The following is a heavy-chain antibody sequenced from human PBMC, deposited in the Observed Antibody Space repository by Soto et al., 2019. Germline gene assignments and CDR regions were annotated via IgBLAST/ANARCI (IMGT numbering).Heavy chain of an antibody. Sequence: QLQLVESGGGVVQPGRSLRLSCAASGVSFSDYAMHWVRQAPGKGLEWVAVISYDGSNPYYADSVKGRFTISKDNPKNTLCLQMNSLRLEDTALYYCAKNRVHAFEYWGQGTLVTVS. CDR1: GVSFSDYA. D-gene: IGHD3-10*01. J-gene: IGHJ4*02. CDR3: AKNRVHAFEY. CDR2: ISYDGSNP. V-gene: IGHV3-30*01.